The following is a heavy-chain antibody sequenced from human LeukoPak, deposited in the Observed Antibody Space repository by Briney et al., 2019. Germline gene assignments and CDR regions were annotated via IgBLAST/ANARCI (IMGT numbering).Heavy chain of an antibody. CDR1: GFTFSSYW. J-gene: IGHJ4*02. V-gene: IGHV3-53*01. CDR2: IYSGGST. Sequence: GGPLRLSWAASGFTFSSYWMTWVRQAPGKGLEWVSLIYSGGSTYYADSVKGRFTISRDNSKNTVYLQMNSLTAEDTAVYYCARSAWQQSYWGQGTLVTVSS. D-gene: IGHD6-13*01. CDR3: ARSAWQQSY.